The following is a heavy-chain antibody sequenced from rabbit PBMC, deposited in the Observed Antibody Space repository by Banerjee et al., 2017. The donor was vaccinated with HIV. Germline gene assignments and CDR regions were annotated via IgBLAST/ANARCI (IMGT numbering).Heavy chain of an antibody. Sequence: QEQLVESGGGLVQPEGSLTLTCTASGFSFSSSYWICWVRQAPGKGLEWIGCIYADSYGSTYYASWAKGRFTISKTSSTTVTLQMTSLTAADTATYFCAREGYGYGYGGGTYPWGPGTLVTVS. CDR2: IYADSYGST. J-gene: IGHJ2*01. CDR3: AREGYGYGYGGGTYP. CDR1: GFSFSSSYW. D-gene: IGHD6-1*01. V-gene: IGHV1S45*01.